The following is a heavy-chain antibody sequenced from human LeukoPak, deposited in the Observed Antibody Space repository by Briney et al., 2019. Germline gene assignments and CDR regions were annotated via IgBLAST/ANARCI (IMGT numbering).Heavy chain of an antibody. Sequence: GGSLRLSCAASGFTFSSYAMLWVRQAPGKGLEWVAVISYDGSNKYYADSVKGRFTISRDNSKNTLYLQMNSLRAEDTAVYYCAREPVEYSSSGYDYWGQGTLVTVSS. D-gene: IGHD6-6*01. CDR1: GFTFSSYA. CDR2: ISYDGSNK. CDR3: AREPVEYSSSGYDY. J-gene: IGHJ4*02. V-gene: IGHV3-30-3*01.